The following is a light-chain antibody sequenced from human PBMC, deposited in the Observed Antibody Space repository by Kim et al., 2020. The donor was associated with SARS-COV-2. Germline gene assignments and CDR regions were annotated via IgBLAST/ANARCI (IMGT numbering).Light chain of an antibody. J-gene: IGLJ1*01. Sequence: GQSLHISCTGTNSDVGDYDYVSWYQQHPGKARKLIIFYVSIRPSGVSSRFSGSKSGNTASLTISGLQDEDEADYYCCSYARGSAYVFGTGTKVTVL. CDR1: NSDVGDYDY. V-gene: IGLV2-14*04. CDR3: CSYARGSAYV. CDR2: YVS.